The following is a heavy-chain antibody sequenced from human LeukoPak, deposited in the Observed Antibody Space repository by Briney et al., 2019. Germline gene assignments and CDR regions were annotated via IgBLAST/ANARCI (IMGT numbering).Heavy chain of an antibody. CDR3: ARQRITSLDY. V-gene: IGHV4-59*08. CDR2: IYYSGST. J-gene: IGHJ4*02. Sequence: SETLSLTCTVSGGFISSYYWSWIRQPPGKGLEWIGYIYYSGSTNYNPSLKSRVTISVDTSKNQFSLKLSSVTAADTAVYYCARQRITSLDYWGQGTLVTVSS. CDR1: GGFISSYY.